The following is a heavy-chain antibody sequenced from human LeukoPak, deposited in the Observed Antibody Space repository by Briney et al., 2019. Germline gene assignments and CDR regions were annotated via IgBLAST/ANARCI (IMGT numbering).Heavy chain of an antibody. D-gene: IGHD5-18*01. CDR1: GFTFSSYA. CDR2: IYSDGSST. J-gene: IGHJ4*02. V-gene: IGHV3-74*01. CDR3: ARIGSGYAGDFDY. Sequence: PGGSLSLFCAASGFTFSSYAMLWVRQAPGKGLVWVSRIYSDGSSTSYADSVKGRFTVSRDNAKNTLYLQMNSLRAEDTAVYYCARIGSGYAGDFDYWGQGTLVTVSS.